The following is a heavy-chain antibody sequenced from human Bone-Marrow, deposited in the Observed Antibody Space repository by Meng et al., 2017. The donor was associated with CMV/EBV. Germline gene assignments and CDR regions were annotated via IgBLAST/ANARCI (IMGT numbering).Heavy chain of an antibody. CDR1: GYTFTSYD. J-gene: IGHJ5*02. V-gene: IGHV1-8*02. CDR2: MNPNSGNT. Sequence: ASVKVSCKASGYTFTSYDINWVRQATGQGLEWMGWMNPNSGNTGYAQKFQGRVTMTTDTSTSTAYMELRSLRSDDTAVYYCARDLGYSGYDWEGSWFDPWGQGTLVTVSS. CDR3: ARDLGYSGYDWEGSWFDP. D-gene: IGHD5-12*01.